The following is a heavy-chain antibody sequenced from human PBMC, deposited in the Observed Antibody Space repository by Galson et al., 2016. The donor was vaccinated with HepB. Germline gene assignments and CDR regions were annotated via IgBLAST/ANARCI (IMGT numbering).Heavy chain of an antibody. CDR3: ARLRRVPAIFGVVTSGPFDY. V-gene: IGHV4-39*01. D-gene: IGHD3-3*01. J-gene: IGHJ4*02. CDR2: IYYSGST. CDR1: GDSISSRSYY. Sequence: ETLSLTCTVSGDSISSRSYYWGWIRQPPGKGLEWIGNIYYSGSTYYHPSLKSRVTISVETSKNQFSLRLSSVTAADTAVYFCARLRRVPAIFGVVTSGPFDYWGQGTLLTVSS.